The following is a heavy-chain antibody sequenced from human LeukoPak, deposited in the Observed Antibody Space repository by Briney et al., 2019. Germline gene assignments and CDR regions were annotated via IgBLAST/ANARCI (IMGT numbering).Heavy chain of an antibody. J-gene: IGHJ4*02. D-gene: IGHD2-21*02. Sequence: PGGSLRLSCAASGFTFGSHTMHWVRQAPGKGLEWVAFISYDGSNKYYAESVRGRFTISRDNSKNTLYLQMNSLRAEDTAVYYCARIYCGGDCYAADYWGQGTLVTVSS. CDR1: GFTFGSHT. CDR3: ARIYCGGDCYAADY. V-gene: IGHV3-30-3*01. CDR2: ISYDGSNK.